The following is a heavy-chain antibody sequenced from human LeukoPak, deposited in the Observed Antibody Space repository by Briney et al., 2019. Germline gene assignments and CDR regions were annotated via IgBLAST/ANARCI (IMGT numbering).Heavy chain of an antibody. CDR1: GFTFSSYS. V-gene: IGHV3-21*01. CDR2: ISSSSSYI. J-gene: IGHJ3*02. D-gene: IGHD1-26*01. Sequence: PGGSLRLSCAASGFTFSSYSMNWVRQAPGKGLEWVSSISSSSSYIYYADSVKGRFTISRDNAKNSLYLQMNSLRAEDTAVYYCARGVVGASRGAFDIWGQGTMVTVSS. CDR3: ARGVVGASRGAFDI.